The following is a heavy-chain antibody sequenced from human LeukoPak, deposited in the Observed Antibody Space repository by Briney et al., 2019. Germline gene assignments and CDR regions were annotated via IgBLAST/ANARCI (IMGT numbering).Heavy chain of an antibody. CDR3: ARGRSYYYYFDY. J-gene: IGHJ4*02. CDR2: ISYDGSNK. V-gene: IGHV3-30*01. CDR1: GFTFSSYA. D-gene: IGHD1-26*01. Sequence: PGGSLRLSCAASGFTFSSYAMHWVRQAPGQGLEWVAVISYDGSNKYYADSVKGRFTISRDNSKNTLYLQMNSLRAEDTAVYYCARGRSYYYYFDYWGQGTLVTVSS.